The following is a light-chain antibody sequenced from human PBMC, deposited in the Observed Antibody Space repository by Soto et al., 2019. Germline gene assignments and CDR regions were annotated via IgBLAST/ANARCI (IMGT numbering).Light chain of an antibody. CDR2: GNS. Sequence: QSVLTQPPSVSGAPGQRATISCTGSSSKIGAGYDVHWYQQLPGTAPKLLIYGNSNRPSGVPDRFSGSKSGTSASLAITGLQAEDEADYYCQSYDSSLSALYVFGTGTKVTVL. V-gene: IGLV1-40*01. CDR3: QSYDSSLSALYV. J-gene: IGLJ1*01. CDR1: SSKIGAGYD.